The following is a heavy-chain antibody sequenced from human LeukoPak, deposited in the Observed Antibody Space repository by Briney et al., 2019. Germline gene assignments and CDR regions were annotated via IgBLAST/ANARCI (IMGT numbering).Heavy chain of an antibody. J-gene: IGHJ4*02. CDR1: GYSFTSYW. D-gene: IGHD6-13*01. CDR3: ARRGISSWATFDY. CDR2: IYPGDSDT. Sequence: GESLKISCKGSGYSFTSYWIAWVRHMPGKGLEWMGIIYPGDSDTRYSPSFQGQVTVSADKSISTAYLQWSSLKASDTAMYYCARRGISSWATFDYWGQGTLVIVSA. V-gene: IGHV5-51*01.